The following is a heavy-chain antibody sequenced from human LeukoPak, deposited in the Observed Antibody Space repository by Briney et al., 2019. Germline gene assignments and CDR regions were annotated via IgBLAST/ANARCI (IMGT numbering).Heavy chain of an antibody. V-gene: IGHV3-30*04. Sequence: GGSLRLSWAASGFTFSSYAMHWVRQAPAKGLEWVAVISYDGSNKYYADSVKGRFTISRDNSKNTLYLQMNSLRAEDTAVYYCAREAAAGFDYWGQGTLVTVSS. CDR3: AREAAAGFDY. J-gene: IGHJ4*02. D-gene: IGHD6-13*01. CDR1: GFTFSSYA. CDR2: ISYDGSNK.